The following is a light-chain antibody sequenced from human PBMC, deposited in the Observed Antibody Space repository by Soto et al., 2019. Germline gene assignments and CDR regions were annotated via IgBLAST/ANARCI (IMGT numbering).Light chain of an antibody. J-gene: IGKJ5*01. V-gene: IGKV3-20*01. Sequence: EIVLTQSPDTLSLSPGKRATVSCRASQSVSRSNLAWYQHKPGQAPSLLIYGTSNRATGIPDRFTGSGSGTALTLTISSLEPEDFAVYYCEQYGSSPPSLTFGQGTRLE. CDR3: EQYGSSPPSLT. CDR2: GTS. CDR1: QSVSRSN.